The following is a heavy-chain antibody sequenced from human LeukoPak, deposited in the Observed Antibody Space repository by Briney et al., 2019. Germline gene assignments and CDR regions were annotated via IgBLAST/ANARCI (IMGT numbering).Heavy chain of an antibody. Sequence: SETLSLTCTVSGGSISSYYWSWIRQPAGKGLEWIGHMDTSGHTNYNSSLMSRVTMSVDTSKNQFSLRLTSVTAADTAVYYCARHWSHSVAQFGRSYWFDPWGQGTLVTVSS. J-gene: IGHJ5*02. CDR2: MDTSGHT. D-gene: IGHD2-15*01. CDR3: ARHWSHSVAQFGRSYWFDP. CDR1: GGSISSYY. V-gene: IGHV4-4*07.